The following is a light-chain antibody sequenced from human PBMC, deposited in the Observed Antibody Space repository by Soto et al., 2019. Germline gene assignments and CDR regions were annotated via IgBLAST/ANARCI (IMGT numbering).Light chain of an antibody. J-gene: IGKJ1*01. CDR2: GAS. Sequence: EIVLTQSPAILSLSPGERATLSCMASQSVSSSYLAWYQQKPGQAPRLLIYGASSRATGIPDRFSGSGSGTDFTLAISRLEPEDFAVYYCQQYGSSWTFGQGTKVDIK. CDR3: QQYGSSWT. CDR1: QSVSSSY. V-gene: IGKV3-20*01.